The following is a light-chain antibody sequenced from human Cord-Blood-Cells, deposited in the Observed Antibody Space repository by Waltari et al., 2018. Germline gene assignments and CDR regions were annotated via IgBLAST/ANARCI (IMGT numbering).Light chain of an antibody. CDR2: WAS. CDR3: QHYYSTPLT. Sequence: DIVLTQCPDSRAVSLGERATINGKASQSVLYSSNNKNYLAWYQQKPGQPPKLLIYWASTRESGVPDRFSGSGSGTDFTLTLSYLQAEDVAVYYCQHYYSTPLTFGGGTKVEIK. J-gene: IGKJ4*01. V-gene: IGKV4-1*01. CDR1: QSVLYSSNNKNY.